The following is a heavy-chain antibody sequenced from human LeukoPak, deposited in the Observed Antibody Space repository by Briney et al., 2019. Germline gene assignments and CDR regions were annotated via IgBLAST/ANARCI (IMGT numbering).Heavy chain of an antibody. Sequence: PGGSLRLSCAASGFTLSSYEMNWVRQAPGKGLEWVSYISSSGSTIYYADSVKGRFTISRDNAKNSLYLQMNSLRAEDTAVYYCASEYSSPGDYWGQGTLVTVSS. CDR3: ASEYSSPGDY. J-gene: IGHJ4*02. V-gene: IGHV3-48*03. CDR2: ISSSGSTI. D-gene: IGHD6-13*01. CDR1: GFTLSSYE.